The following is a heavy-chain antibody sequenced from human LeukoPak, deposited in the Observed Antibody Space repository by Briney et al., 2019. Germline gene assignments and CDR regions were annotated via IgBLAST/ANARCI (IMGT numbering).Heavy chain of an antibody. CDR2: ISSNGGST. CDR1: GFTFSSYA. D-gene: IGHD3-3*01. J-gene: IGHJ4*02. Sequence: GGSLRLSCAAPGFTFSSYAMHWVRQAPGKGLEYVSAISSNGGSTYYANSVKGRFTISRDNPKNTLYLQMGSLRAEDMAVYYCARVNYDFWSGYVDYWGQGTLVTVSS. V-gene: IGHV3-64*01. CDR3: ARVNYDFWSGYVDY.